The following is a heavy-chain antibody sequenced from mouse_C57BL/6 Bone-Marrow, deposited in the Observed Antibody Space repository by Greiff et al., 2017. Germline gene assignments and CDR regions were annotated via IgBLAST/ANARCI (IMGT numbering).Heavy chain of an antibody. V-gene: IGHV3-8*01. J-gene: IGHJ2*01. CDR2: ISYSGST. CDR1: GYSITSDY. CDR3: ARYRYYYGYYYFDD. D-gene: IGHD1-1*01. Sequence: EVQGVESGPGLAKPSQTLSLTCSVTGYSITSDYWNWIRKFPGNKLEYMGYISYSGSTYYKPSLKRRISITRDTSKNQYYLQLNSVTTEDTATYYCARYRYYYGYYYFDDWGQGTTLTVSS.